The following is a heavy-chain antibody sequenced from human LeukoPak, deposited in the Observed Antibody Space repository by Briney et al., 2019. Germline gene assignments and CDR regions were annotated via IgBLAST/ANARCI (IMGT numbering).Heavy chain of an antibody. CDR2: ITSSATT. J-gene: IGHJ4*02. Sequence: GGSLRLSCAASKFTFSDYWMTWVRQAPGKGLEWVSYITSSATTYYADSVKGRFTISRDNAKTSLYLQMNSLRAEDTAVYYCARDGPGNYDSSSFDYWGQGTLVTVSS. CDR3: ARDGPGNYDSSSFDY. V-gene: IGHV3-69-1*01. CDR1: KFTFSDYW. D-gene: IGHD3-22*01.